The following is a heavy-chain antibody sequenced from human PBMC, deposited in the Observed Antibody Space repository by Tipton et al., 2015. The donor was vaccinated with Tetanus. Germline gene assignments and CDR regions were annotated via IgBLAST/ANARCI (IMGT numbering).Heavy chain of an antibody. CDR3: ARRDYSDSSVDN. CDR1: GGSISSGTYY. V-gene: IGHV4-39*01. Sequence: TLSLTCTVSGGSISSGTYYWGWIRQPPGKGLEWIGSIYFSGSTYYNPSLKSRVTMYVDTSKKQFSLRLSSVTAADTAVYYCARRDYSDSSVDNWGQGTLVTVSS. D-gene: IGHD3-22*01. CDR2: IYFSGST. J-gene: IGHJ4*02.